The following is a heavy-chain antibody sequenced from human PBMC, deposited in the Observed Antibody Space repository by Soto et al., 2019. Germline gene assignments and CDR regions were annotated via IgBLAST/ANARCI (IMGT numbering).Heavy chain of an antibody. CDR1: GGTFSSYA. V-gene: IGHV1-69*12. D-gene: IGHD6-13*01. CDR2: IIPIFGTA. CDR3: ARRVMAGYSSSWSEYFQH. Sequence: QVQLVQSGAEVKKPGSSVKVSCKASGGTFSSYAISWVRQAPGQGLEWMGGIIPIFGTANYAQKFQGRVTITADESTSTAYMELSSLRSDDTAVYYCARRVMAGYSSSWSEYFQHGGQGTLVTVSS. J-gene: IGHJ1*01.